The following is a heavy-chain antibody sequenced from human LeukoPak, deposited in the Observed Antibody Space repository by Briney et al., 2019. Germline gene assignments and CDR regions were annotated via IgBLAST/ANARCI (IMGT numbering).Heavy chain of an antibody. CDR2: IYHSGST. V-gene: IGHV4-38-2*01. CDR1: GYSISSGYY. Sequence: SETLSLTCAVSGYSISSGYYWGWIRQPPGKGLEWIGSIYHSGSTNYNPSLKSRVTISVDTSKNQFSLKLSSVTAADTAVYYCARGDCSSTSCYDYWGWGTLVTVSS. CDR3: ARGDCSSTSCYDY. D-gene: IGHD2-2*01. J-gene: IGHJ4*02.